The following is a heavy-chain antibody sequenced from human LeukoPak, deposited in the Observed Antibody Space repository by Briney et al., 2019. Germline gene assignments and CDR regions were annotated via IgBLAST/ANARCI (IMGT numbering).Heavy chain of an antibody. CDR3: ARESSGSYFRH. V-gene: IGHV3-53*01. Sequence: PWGSLRLSCAVSGFIVSGNDMSWVRQAPGKGLECVSVIYDGDNTYYADSVKDRFIISRDNSKNTLYLQMNSLRDEDTAVYYCARESSGSYFRHWGQGTLVTVSS. D-gene: IGHD1-26*01. CDR2: IYDGDNT. CDR1: GFIVSGND. J-gene: IGHJ4*02.